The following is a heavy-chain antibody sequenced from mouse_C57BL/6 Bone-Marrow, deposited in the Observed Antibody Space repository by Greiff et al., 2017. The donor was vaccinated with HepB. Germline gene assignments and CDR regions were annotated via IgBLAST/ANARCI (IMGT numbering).Heavy chain of an antibody. CDR2: INPNNGGT. V-gene: IGHV1-26*01. Sequence: EVQLQQSGPELVKPGASVKISCKASGYTFTDYYMNWVKQSHGKSLEWIGDINPNNGGTSYNQKFKGKATLTVDKSSSTAYMELRSLTSEDSAVYYCARRPDGYYVFDYWGQGTTLTGSS. J-gene: IGHJ2*01. CDR1: GYTFTDYY. D-gene: IGHD2-3*01. CDR3: ARRPDGYYVFDY.